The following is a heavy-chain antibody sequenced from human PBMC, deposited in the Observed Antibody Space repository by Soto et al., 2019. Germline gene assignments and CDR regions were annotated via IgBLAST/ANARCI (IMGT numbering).Heavy chain of an antibody. CDR1: GYTFTGYY. D-gene: IGHD3-10*01. J-gene: IGHJ6*04. CDR2: INPNSGGT. Sequence: ASVKVSCKASGYTFTGYYMHWVRQAPGQGLEWMGWINPNSGGTNYAQKFQGRVTMTRDTSISTAYMELSRLRSDDTAVYYCARRMICFGTAYGGYGMEVWGNGNTVNVSP. V-gene: IGHV1-2*02. CDR3: ARRMICFGTAYGGYGMEV.